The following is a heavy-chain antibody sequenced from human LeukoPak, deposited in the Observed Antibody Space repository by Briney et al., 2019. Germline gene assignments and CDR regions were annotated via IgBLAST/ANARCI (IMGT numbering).Heavy chain of an antibody. CDR3: AKGSTKAYCSGGSCYRGIYYYMDV. D-gene: IGHD2-15*01. CDR1: GFTFSSYA. CDR2: ISGSGGST. V-gene: IGHV3-23*01. J-gene: IGHJ6*03. Sequence: GGSLRLSCAASGFTFSSYAMSWVRQAPGKGLEWVSAISGSGGSTYYADSVKGRFTISRDNSKNTLYLQMNSLRAEDTAVYYRAKGSTKAYCSGGSCYRGIYYYMDVWGKGTTVTVSS.